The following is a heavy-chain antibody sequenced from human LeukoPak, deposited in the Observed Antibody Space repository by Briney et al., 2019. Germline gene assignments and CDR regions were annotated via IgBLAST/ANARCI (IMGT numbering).Heavy chain of an antibody. CDR1: GGTFSNYV. CDR2: IIPMFGSA. J-gene: IGHJ5*02. D-gene: IGHD3-10*01. Sequence: ASVKVSCKASGGTFSNYVISWVRQAPGQGLEWMGGIIPMFGSATYSEKFQGRVTITTEESTSTGYMEMSRLTSEDTAVYYCARGQYYGSETYWHTKWFDPWGQGTPVTVSS. V-gene: IGHV1-69*05. CDR3: ARGQYYGSETYWHTKWFDP.